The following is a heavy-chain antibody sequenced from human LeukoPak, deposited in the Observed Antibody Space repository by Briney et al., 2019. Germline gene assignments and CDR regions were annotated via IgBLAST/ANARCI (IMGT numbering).Heavy chain of an antibody. Sequence: SQTLSLTCTVSGGSISSGGYYWSWIRQHPGKGPEWIGYIYYSGSTYYNPSLKSRVTISVDTSKNQFSLKLSSVTAADTAVYYCAREVADYDSSGYYSSGDWFDPWGQGTLVTVSS. CDR2: IYYSGST. V-gene: IGHV4-31*03. D-gene: IGHD3-22*01. J-gene: IGHJ5*02. CDR3: AREVADYDSSGYYSSGDWFDP. CDR1: GGSISSGGYY.